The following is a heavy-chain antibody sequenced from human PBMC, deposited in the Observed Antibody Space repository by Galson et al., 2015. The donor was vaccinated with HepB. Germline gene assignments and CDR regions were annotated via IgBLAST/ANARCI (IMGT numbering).Heavy chain of an antibody. CDR3: ARVDGYDILGTEFDY. D-gene: IGHD3-9*01. V-gene: IGHV3-30*02. CDR1: GFTFSSYG. Sequence: SLRLSCAASGFTFSSYGMHWVRQAPGKGLEWEAFIRYDGSNKYYADSVKGRFTISRDNSKNTLYLQMNSLRAEDTAVYYCARVDGYDILGTEFDYWGQGTLVTVSS. J-gene: IGHJ4*02. CDR2: IRYDGSNK.